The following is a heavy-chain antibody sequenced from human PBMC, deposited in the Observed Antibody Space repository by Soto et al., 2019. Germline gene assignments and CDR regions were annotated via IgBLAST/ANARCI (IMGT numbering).Heavy chain of an antibody. V-gene: IGHV3-48*03. CDR3: ARGIAVAGTWWFDS. Sequence: PGGSLRLSCAASGFTFTSYEMNWVRQAPGKGLEWVSYISNSGMTYYADSVKGRFTISRDNAKNSLYLQMSSLRAEDTAVYYCARGIAVAGTWWFDSWGQGTLVTVSS. J-gene: IGHJ5*01. CDR2: ISNSGMT. D-gene: IGHD6-19*01. CDR1: GFTFTSYE.